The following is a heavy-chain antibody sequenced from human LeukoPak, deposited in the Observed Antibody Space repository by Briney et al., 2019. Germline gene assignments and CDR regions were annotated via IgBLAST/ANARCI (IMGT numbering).Heavy chain of an antibody. J-gene: IGHJ4*02. CDR2: IYPGDSDT. CDR1: GYSFTSYW. V-gene: IGHV5-51*01. Sequence: GESLKISCKGSGYSFTSYWIGWVRQMPGKGLEWMGIIYPGDSDTRYSPSFQGQVTISADKSINTAYLQWSGLKASDTAMYFCARREKYCSSSSCYEFWDQGTLVTVSS. CDR3: ARREKYCSSSSCYEF. D-gene: IGHD2-2*01.